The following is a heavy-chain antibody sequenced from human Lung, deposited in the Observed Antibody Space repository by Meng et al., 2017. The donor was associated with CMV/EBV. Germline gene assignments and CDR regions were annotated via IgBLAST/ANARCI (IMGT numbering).Heavy chain of an antibody. V-gene: IGHV3-30-3*01. CDR2: ISYGGSGK. Sequence: GGSXRLXCAASGFTFSRHAMHWVRQAPGKGLEWVAVISYGGSGKYYADSVRGRFTISTDESKNTLYLQINSLRPEDTAVYYCARDSDSGSYWGDNWFDPWGQGXLVTVSS. CDR1: GFTFSRHA. CDR3: ARDSDSGSYWGDNWFDP. D-gene: IGHD1-26*01. J-gene: IGHJ5*02.